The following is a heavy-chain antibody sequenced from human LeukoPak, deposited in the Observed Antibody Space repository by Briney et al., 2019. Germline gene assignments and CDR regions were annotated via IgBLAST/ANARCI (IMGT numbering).Heavy chain of an antibody. D-gene: IGHD4-17*01. CDR3: ARASGGDYGDYDSYFDL. Sequence: GGALTLSCAASGCTFISYSMNGVGQARWRGGEWVAYISSSSRTRDYAGAVKGRFTISRDNAKNSLYLQMNSLRAEDTAVYYCARASGGDYGDYDSYFDLWGRGTLVTVSS. CDR2: ISSSSRTR. J-gene: IGHJ2*01. CDR1: GCTFISYS. V-gene: IGHV3-48*01.